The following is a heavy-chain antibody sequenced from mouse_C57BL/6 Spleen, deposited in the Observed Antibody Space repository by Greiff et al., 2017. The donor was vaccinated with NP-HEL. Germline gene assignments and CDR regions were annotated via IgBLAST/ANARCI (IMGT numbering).Heavy chain of an antibody. V-gene: IGHV4-1*01. J-gene: IGHJ1*03. CDR3: ARHYSNYYWYFDV. CDR2: INPDSSTI. CDR1: GIDFSRYW. Sequence: DVKLQESGGGLVQPGGSLKLSCAASGIDFSRYWMSWVRRAPGKGLEWIGEINPDSSTINYAPSLKDKFIISRDNAKNTLYLQMSKVRSEDTALYYCARHYSNYYWYFDVWGTGTTVTVSS. D-gene: IGHD2-5*01.